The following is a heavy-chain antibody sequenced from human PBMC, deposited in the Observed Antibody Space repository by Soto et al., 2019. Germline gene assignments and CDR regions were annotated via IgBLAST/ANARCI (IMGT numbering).Heavy chain of an antibody. J-gene: IGHJ6*02. CDR2: ISYDGSNK. D-gene: IGHD4-17*01. CDR3: ARDWTTVTSLYYYYYGMDV. CDR1: GFTFSSYA. Sequence: QVQLVESGGGVVQPGRSLRLSCAASGFTFSSYAMHWVRQAPGKGLEWVAVISYDGSNKYYADSVKGRFAISRDNSKNTLYLQMNSLRVEDTAVYYCARDWTTVTSLYYYYYGMDVWGQGTTVTVSS. V-gene: IGHV3-30*09.